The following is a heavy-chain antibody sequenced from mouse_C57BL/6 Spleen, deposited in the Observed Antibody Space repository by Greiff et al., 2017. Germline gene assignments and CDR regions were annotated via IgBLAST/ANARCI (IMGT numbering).Heavy chain of an antibody. J-gene: IGHJ2*01. CDR3: ARAPIYDGYWRGFDY. Sequence: EVKLVESEGGLVQPGSSMKLSCTASGFTFSDYYMAWVRQVPEKGLEWVANINYDGSSTYYLDSLKSRFIISRDNAKNILYLQMSSLKSEDTATYYCARAPIYDGYWRGFDYWGQGTTLTVSS. CDR2: INYDGSST. D-gene: IGHD2-3*01. V-gene: IGHV5-16*01. CDR1: GFTFSDYY.